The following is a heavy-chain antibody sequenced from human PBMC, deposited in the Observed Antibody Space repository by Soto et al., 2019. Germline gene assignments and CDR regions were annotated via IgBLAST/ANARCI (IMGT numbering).Heavy chain of an antibody. D-gene: IGHD3-16*02. V-gene: IGHV3-73*01. CDR3: TSHLGELSFTRAFHS. J-gene: IGHJ3*02. Sequence: EVQLVESGGGLVQPGGSLKLSCAASGFTFSGSAMHWVRQASGKGLEWVGRIRSKANSYAKAYAASVKGRFTISRDDSKNTEYLQMNSLKTEDTAVYYCTSHLGELSFTRAFHSWGQGTMVTVSS. CDR2: IRSKANSYAK. CDR1: GFTFSGSA.